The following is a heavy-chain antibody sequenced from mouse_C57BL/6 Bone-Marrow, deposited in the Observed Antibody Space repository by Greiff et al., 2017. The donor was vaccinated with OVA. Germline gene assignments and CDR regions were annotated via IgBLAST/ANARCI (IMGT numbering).Heavy chain of an antibody. V-gene: IGHV14-4*01. CDR3: TTVYYGYDAGAWFAY. J-gene: IGHJ3*01. CDR1: GFNIKDDY. Sequence: EVQLQQSGAELVRPGASVKLSCTASGFNIKDDYMHWVKQRPEQGLEWIGWIDPENGDTEYASKFQGKATITADTSSKTAYLQLSSLTSEDTAVYYCTTVYYGYDAGAWFAYWGQGTLVTVSA. CDR2: IDPENGDT. D-gene: IGHD2-2*01.